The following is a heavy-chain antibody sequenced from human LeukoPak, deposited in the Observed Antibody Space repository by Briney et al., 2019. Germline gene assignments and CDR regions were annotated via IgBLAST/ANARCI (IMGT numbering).Heavy chain of an antibody. J-gene: IGHJ3*02. CDR3: ATSQTTSGRYGNAFDI. CDR1: AFTFSSYW. V-gene: IGHV3-7*01. Sequence: EGSLRLSCAASAFTFSSYWMSWVRQAPGKGLEWVANIKQDGSEKYYVDSVKGRFTIYRDNAKNSLHLQMNSLRGEDTALYYCATSQTTSGRYGNAFDIWGQGTMVTVSS. D-gene: IGHD6-19*01. CDR2: IKQDGSEK.